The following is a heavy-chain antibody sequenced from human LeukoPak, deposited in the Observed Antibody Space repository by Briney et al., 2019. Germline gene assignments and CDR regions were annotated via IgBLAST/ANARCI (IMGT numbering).Heavy chain of an antibody. D-gene: IGHD3-9*01. CDR3: ARGQKYGSGYTVTELGSGYFDY. CDR1: GFTFSSYT. Sequence: GGSLRLSCAASGFTFSSYTMNWVRQAPGKGLEWVSSITNSGASTYYADSVKGRFTISRDNSKNTLYLQMNSLRAEGTAVYYCARGQKYGSGYTVTELGSGYFDYWGQGTLVTVSS. V-gene: IGHV3-23*01. CDR2: ITNSGAST. J-gene: IGHJ4*02.